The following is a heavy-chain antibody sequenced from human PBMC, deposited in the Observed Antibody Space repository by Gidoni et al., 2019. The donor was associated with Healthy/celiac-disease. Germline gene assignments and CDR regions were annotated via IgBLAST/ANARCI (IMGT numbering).Heavy chain of an antibody. Sequence: EVQLVESGGGLVKPGGSLRLSCATSGFAFSTYTMNWVLQPPGKGLECVSSISSRSSYIYYADSVRGRFAIARDNARDSLYLQVNSLRAEDTAVYYCAREIAAAYGMDVWGQGTTVTVSS. CDR3: AREIAAAYGMDV. J-gene: IGHJ6*02. D-gene: IGHD6-13*01. CDR2: ISSRSSYI. CDR1: GFAFSTYT. V-gene: IGHV3-21*01.